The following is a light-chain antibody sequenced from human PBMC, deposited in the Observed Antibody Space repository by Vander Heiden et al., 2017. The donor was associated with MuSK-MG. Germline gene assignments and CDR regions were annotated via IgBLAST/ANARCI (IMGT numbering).Light chain of an antibody. Sequence: EIVMTQSPATLSVSPGERATLSCWASQSISSNLAWFQQKPGQAPRLLIYGASTRAPGIPARFSGSGSGTEFTLTISSRQSEDFVVYYCQQYHYWPPITFGQGTRLEIK. CDR1: QSISSN. J-gene: IGKJ5*01. CDR2: GAS. CDR3: QQYHYWPPIT. V-gene: IGKV3-15*01.